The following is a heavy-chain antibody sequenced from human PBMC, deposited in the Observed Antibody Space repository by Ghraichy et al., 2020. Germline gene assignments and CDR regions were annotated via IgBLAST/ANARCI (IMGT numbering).Heavy chain of an antibody. CDR2: IYYSGST. V-gene: IGHV4-59*01. CDR3: ARDGVYSSSPAFDI. CDR1: GGSISSYY. D-gene: IGHD6-6*01. Sequence: SETLSLTCTVSGGSISSYYWSWIRQPPGMGLEWIGYIYYSGSTNYNPSLKSRVTISVDTSKNQFSLKLSSVTAADTAVYYCARDGVYSSSPAFDIWGQGTMVTVSS. J-gene: IGHJ3*02.